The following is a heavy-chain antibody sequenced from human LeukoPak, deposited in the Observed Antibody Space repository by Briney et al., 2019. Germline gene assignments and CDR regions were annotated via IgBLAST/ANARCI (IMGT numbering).Heavy chain of an antibody. CDR2: INNDGSST. CDR1: GFTSSYFW. CDR3: ARGRPHGNDY. V-gene: IGHV3-74*01. J-gene: IGHJ4*02. D-gene: IGHD4-23*01. Sequence: GGSLRLSCAASGFTSSYFWMHWVRQAPGKGLVWVSRINNDGSSTSYADSVKGRFSISRDNAKNTLYLQMNSLRVEDTAVYYRARGRPHGNDYWGQGTLVTVSS.